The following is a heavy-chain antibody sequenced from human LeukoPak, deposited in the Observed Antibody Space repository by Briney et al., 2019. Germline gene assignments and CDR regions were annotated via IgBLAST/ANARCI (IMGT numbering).Heavy chain of an antibody. CDR2: IYSGGST. J-gene: IGHJ3*02. V-gene: IGHV3-53*01. CDR1: GFTVSSNY. CDR3: ARDVEMATVQPQDAFDI. D-gene: IGHD5-24*01. Sequence: PGGSLRLSCAASGFTVSSNYMSWVRQAPGKGLEWVSVIYSGGSTYYADSVKGRFTISRDNSKNTLYLQMNSLRAEDTAVYYCARDVEMATVQPQDAFDIWGQGTMVTVSS.